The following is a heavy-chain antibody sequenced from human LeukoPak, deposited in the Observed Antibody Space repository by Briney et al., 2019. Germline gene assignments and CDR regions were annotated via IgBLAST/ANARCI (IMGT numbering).Heavy chain of an antibody. CDR3: ARDPTNTSGRYAYFDY. D-gene: IGHD6-19*01. Sequence: ASVRVSCKASGYTFTHHGITWVRQAPGQGLERMGWISAYNGDTNYAQKFQGRVTLTTETSTSTAYMELRSLRSDDTAVYYCARDPTNTSGRYAYFDYWGQGTLVTVSS. V-gene: IGHV1-18*01. CDR1: GYTFTHHG. J-gene: IGHJ4*02. CDR2: ISAYNGDT.